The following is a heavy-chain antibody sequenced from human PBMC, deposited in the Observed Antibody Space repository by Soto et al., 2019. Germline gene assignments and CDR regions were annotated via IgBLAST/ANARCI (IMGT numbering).Heavy chain of an antibody. V-gene: IGHV1-69*01. Sequence: QVQLVQSGAEVQKPGSSVKVSCRASGGTLDSDTITWVRQAPGQGLEWMGGIVPVLGTASFAQKFQGRITITADESTSTEYMELSSLRSEDTAVYFCARKHCSGGACYFDFWGQGTLVTVSS. CDR3: ARKHCSGGACYFDF. J-gene: IGHJ4*02. CDR1: GGTLDSDT. D-gene: IGHD2-15*01. CDR2: IVPVLGTA.